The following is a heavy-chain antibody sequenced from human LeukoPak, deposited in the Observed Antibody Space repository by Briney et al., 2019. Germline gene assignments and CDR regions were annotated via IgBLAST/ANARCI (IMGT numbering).Heavy chain of an antibody. D-gene: IGHD1-26*01. CDR3: ARDPAIVGAPTGWFDP. J-gene: IGHJ5*02. V-gene: IGHV4-59*01. CDR1: GGSFTSYY. Sequence: SETLSLTCTVSGGSFTSYYWTWIRQPPGKGLEWIAYMYYSGSTNYNPSLKSRVTISVDTSKNQFSLKLSSVTAADTAVYYCARDPAIVGAPTGWFDPWGQGTLVTVSS. CDR2: MYYSGST.